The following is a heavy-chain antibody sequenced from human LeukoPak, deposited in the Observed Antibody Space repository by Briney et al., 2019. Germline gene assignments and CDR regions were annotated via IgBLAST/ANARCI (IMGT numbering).Heavy chain of an antibody. Sequence: SETLSLTCTVSGGSISSYYWSWIRQPAGKGLEWIGRIYTSGSTNYNLSLKSRVTMSVDTSKNQFSLKLSSVTAADTAVYYCARWTVAGLNFDYWGQGTLVTVSS. J-gene: IGHJ4*02. V-gene: IGHV4-4*07. CDR2: IYTSGST. D-gene: IGHD6-19*01. CDR3: ARWTVAGLNFDY. CDR1: GGSISSYY.